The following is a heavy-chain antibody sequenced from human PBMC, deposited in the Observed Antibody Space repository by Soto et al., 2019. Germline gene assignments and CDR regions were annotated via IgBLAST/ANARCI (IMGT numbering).Heavy chain of an antibody. CDR3: ARSLWAGFDF. D-gene: IGHD3-10*01. V-gene: IGHV2-5*02. J-gene: IGHJ4*02. CDR1: GFSLSTFGVS. CDR2: IHWDDDK. Sequence: QITLKESGPTLVKPTQTLTLTCTFSGFSLSTFGVSVGWIRQPPGKAPESLALIHWDDDKRYSTPLKSRLTITKDTSNTQVVLTMTNMYPLDSATYYCARSLWAGFDFWGQGILVTVSS.